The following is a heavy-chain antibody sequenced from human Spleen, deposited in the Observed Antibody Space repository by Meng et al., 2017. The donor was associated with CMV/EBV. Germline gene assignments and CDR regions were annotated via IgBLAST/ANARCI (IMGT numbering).Heavy chain of an antibody. CDR1: GITLTNYG. CDR2: IWYDGSQT. Sequence: APSGITLTNYGIHWVRQAPGKGQEWVAVIWYDGSQTYYEDSVKGRFSISRDNSKNTLCLEMNSLRAEDTAVYYCAKDWATCPYYFDNWGQGTLVTVSS. V-gene: IGHV3-33*03. CDR3: AKDWATCPYYFDN. D-gene: IGHD5-12*01. J-gene: IGHJ4*02.